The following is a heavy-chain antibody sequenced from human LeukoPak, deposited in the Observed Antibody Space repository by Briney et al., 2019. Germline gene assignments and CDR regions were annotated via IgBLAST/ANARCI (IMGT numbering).Heavy chain of an antibody. Sequence: SETLSLTCTVSGASISSYYWNWIRQPPGKGLEWIGDISYSGSTNYNPSLKSRVTISVDTSNNQFSLRLSSVTAADTAVYYCARGVADDAFDIWGQGTMVTVSS. CDR1: GASISSYY. J-gene: IGHJ3*02. V-gene: IGHV4-59*01. CDR3: ARGVADDAFDI. CDR2: ISYSGST. D-gene: IGHD6-13*01.